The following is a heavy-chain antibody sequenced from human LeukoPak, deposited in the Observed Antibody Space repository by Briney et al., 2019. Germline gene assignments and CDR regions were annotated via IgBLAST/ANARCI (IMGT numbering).Heavy chain of an antibody. Sequence: GASVKVSCKASGYTFTSYGISWVRQAPGQGLEWMGWISAYNGNTNYPQKLQGRVTMTTDTSTNTAYMELRGLRSDDTALYYCARDQGSGTYYSSAFDIWGQGTMVTVSS. V-gene: IGHV1-18*01. CDR3: ARDQGSGTYYSSAFDI. CDR1: GYTFTSYG. CDR2: ISAYNGNT. J-gene: IGHJ3*02. D-gene: IGHD1-26*01.